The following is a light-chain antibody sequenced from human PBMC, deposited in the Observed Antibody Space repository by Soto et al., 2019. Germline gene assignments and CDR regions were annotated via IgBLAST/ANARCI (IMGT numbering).Light chain of an antibody. Sequence: DIQMTQSPSTLSASVGDRVTITCRASQRISNLLVWYQQKPGRAPTLLIYKASTLESGVPSRFSGSGSGTEFSLTISSLQPDDFATYYCQQYESYPLTFGQGTRLEIK. V-gene: IGKV1-5*03. CDR1: QRISNL. CDR3: QQYESYPLT. J-gene: IGKJ5*01. CDR2: KAS.